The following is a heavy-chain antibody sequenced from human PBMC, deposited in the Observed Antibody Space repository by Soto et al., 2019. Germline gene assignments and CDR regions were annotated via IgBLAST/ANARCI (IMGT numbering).Heavy chain of an antibody. J-gene: IGHJ4*02. D-gene: IGHD6-19*01. CDR1: GFPFSHYA. V-gene: IGHV3-23*01. CDR2: ISGSGNDA. Sequence: VQLLESGGGLVQPGGSLRLSCAASGFPFSHYAMSWVRQAPGKGLEWVSAISGSGNDASYADSVRGRFTISRDNSRDTLYLQMNSLRADDTALYYCGKERRGSGWSVCDYWGQGELVTVSS. CDR3: GKERRGSGWSVCDY.